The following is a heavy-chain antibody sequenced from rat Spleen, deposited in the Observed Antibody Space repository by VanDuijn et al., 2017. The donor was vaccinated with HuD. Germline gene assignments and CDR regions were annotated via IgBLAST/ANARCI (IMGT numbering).Heavy chain of an antibody. Sequence: EVQLVETGGGLVQPGRSLKLSCVASGFTFSSYWMYWIRQAPGKGLEWVSSINTDDGSTYYPDSVKGRFTISRDNAENTVYLQMNSLRSEDTATYYCALRYYGYTYDWFAYWGQGTLVTVSS. CDR2: INTDDGST. D-gene: IGHD1-9*01. V-gene: IGHV5-58*01. J-gene: IGHJ3*01. CDR3: ALRYYGYTYDWFAY. CDR1: GFTFSSYW.